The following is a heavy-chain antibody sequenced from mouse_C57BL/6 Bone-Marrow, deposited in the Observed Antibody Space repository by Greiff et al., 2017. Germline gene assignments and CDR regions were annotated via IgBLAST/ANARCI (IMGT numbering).Heavy chain of an antibody. CDR2: IYPRSGNT. CDR3: ARRGIYYDGLFAY. Sequence: QVQLQQSGAELARPGASVKLSCKASGYTFTSYGISWVKQRTGQGLEWIGEIYPRSGNTYYNEKFKGTATLPADKFSSTAYVELRSLTSEDSAVYVCARRGIYYDGLFAYWGQGTLGTVSA. J-gene: IGHJ3*01. D-gene: IGHD2-4*01. V-gene: IGHV1-81*01. CDR1: GYTFTSYG.